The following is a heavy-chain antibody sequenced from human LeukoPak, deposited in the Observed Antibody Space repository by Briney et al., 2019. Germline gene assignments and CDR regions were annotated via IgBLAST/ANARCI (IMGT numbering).Heavy chain of an antibody. V-gene: IGHV3-53*01. CDR3: ARGKNNDPTLDY. D-gene: IGHD2/OR15-2a*01. Sequence: PGGSLRLSCAASGFTVSTKYMSWVRQVPGKGLEWVSVIYSGGSTYYADSVKGRFTISKDNSKNTLYLQMNSLRAEDTAVYYCARGKNNDPTLDYWGQGTLVTVSS. CDR2: IYSGGST. J-gene: IGHJ4*02. CDR1: GFTVSTKY.